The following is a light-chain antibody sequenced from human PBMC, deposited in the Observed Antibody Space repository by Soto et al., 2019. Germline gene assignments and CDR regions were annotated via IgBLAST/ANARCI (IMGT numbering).Light chain of an antibody. CDR3: AAWDDSLNGYV. CDR1: SSNIGNNA. CDR2: YDD. Sequence: VLTRPPSVSEAPRQRVTISCSGSSSNIGNNAVNWYQQLPGKAPKLLIYYDDLLPSGVSDRFSGSKSGTSASLAISGLQSEDVADYYCAAWDDSLNGYVFGTGTKVTVL. V-gene: IGLV1-36*01. J-gene: IGLJ1*01.